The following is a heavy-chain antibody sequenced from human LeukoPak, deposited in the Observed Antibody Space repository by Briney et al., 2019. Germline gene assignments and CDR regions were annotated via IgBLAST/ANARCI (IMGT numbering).Heavy chain of an antibody. Sequence: GAPVKVSCKASGYTFTGYYMHWVRQAPGQGLEWMGWINPNSGGTNYAQKFQGRVTMTRDTSISTAYMELSRLRSDDTAVYYCARESQGYGSGSYYYYYYMDVWGKGTTVTISS. CDR1: GYTFTGYY. CDR3: ARESQGYGSGSYYYYYYMDV. V-gene: IGHV1-2*02. D-gene: IGHD3-10*01. J-gene: IGHJ6*03. CDR2: INPNSGGT.